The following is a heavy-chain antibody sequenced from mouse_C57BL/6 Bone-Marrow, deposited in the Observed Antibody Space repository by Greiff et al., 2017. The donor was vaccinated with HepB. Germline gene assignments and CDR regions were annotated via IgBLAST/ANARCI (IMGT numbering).Heavy chain of an antibody. Sequence: EVHLVESGGGLVKPGGSLKLSCAASGFTFSSYAMSWVRQTPEKRLEWVATISDGGSYTYYPDNVKGRFTISRDNAKNNLYLQMSHLKSEDTAMYYCARGSLLGWGGFAYWGQGTLVTVSA. CDR1: GFTFSSYA. V-gene: IGHV5-4*01. J-gene: IGHJ3*01. CDR3: ARGSLLGWGGFAY. CDR2: ISDGGSYT. D-gene: IGHD2-4*01.